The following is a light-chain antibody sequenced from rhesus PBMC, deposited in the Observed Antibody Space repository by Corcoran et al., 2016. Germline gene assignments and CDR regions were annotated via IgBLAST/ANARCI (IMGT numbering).Light chain of an antibody. CDR2: GAS. CDR3: QHYYDSPYT. V-gene: IGKV1S17*01. CDR1: QSIYDN. J-gene: IGKJ2*01. Sequence: DIQLTQSPSALSASVGDRVTISCRASQSIYDNLAWYQQKRGKAPNLLIYGASGLQTGTPSRFSGSGAGTDFTRTINSLQPEDSATYYCQHYYDSPYTFGQGTKVEIK.